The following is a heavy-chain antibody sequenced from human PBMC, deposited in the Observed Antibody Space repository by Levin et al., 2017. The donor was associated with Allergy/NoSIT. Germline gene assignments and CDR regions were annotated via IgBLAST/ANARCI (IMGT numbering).Heavy chain of an antibody. J-gene: IGHJ5*02. CDR1: GGSISSSSYY. CDR2: IYYSGST. CDR3: ARQYYDILTGYSSRWFDP. Sequence: SQTLSLTCTVSGGSISSSSYYWGWIRQPPGKGLEWIGSIYYSGSTYYNPSLKSRVTISVDTSKNQFSLKLSSVTAADTAVYYCARQYYDILTGYSSRWFDPWGQGTLVTVSS. D-gene: IGHD3-9*01. V-gene: IGHV4-39*01.